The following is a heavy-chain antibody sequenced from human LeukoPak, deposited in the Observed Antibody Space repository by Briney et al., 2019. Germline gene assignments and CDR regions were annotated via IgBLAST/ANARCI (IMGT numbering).Heavy chain of an antibody. CDR3: ARGRMVRGVGNWFDP. Sequence: GASVKVSCKASGDTFTSYDINWVRQATGQGLEWMGWMNPNSGNTGYAQKFQGRVTMTRNTSISTAYMELSSLRSEDTAVYYCARGRMVRGVGNWFDPWGQGTLVTVSS. J-gene: IGHJ5*02. CDR2: MNPNSGNT. V-gene: IGHV1-8*01. D-gene: IGHD3-10*01. CDR1: GDTFTSYD.